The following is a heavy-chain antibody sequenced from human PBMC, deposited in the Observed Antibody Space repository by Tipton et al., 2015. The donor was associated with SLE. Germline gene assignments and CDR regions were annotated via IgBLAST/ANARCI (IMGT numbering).Heavy chain of an antibody. V-gene: IGHV3-48*03. Sequence: SLRLSCAASGFTFSSYEMNWVRQAPGKGLEWVSRIYTDGSRTHYADSVRGRFTISRDNAKNSLYLQLNSLRGDDSGVYYCAKERRTDMYYFDYWGQGTLVSVSS. CDR2: IYTDGSRT. CDR3: AKERRTDMYYFDY. J-gene: IGHJ4*02. CDR1: GFTFSSYE.